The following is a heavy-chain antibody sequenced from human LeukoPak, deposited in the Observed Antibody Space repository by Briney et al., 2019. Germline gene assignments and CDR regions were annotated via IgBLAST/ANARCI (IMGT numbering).Heavy chain of an antibody. D-gene: IGHD4-11*01. V-gene: IGHV4-34*01. CDR1: GGSFSAYY. Sequence: PSETPSLTCAVYGGSFSAYYWGWIRQPPGKGLEWIGEINHSGSTNYNPSLKSRVSISVDMSKNQFSLKLSSVTAADTAVYYCARLPPQYVFFDFWGQGTLVTVSS. CDR2: INHSGST. J-gene: IGHJ4*02. CDR3: ARLPPQYVFFDF.